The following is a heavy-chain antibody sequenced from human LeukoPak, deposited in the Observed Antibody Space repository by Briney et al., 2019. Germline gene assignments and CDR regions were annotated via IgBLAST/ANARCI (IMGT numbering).Heavy chain of an antibody. D-gene: IGHD3-10*01. Sequence: GGSLRLSCAASGFTFSSYEMNWVRQAPGKGLEWVSYTSSSGSTIYYADSVRGRFTISRDNSKNTLYLQMNSLRAEDTAVYYCAKGNYYGSGSYNYFDYWGQGTLVTVSS. V-gene: IGHV3-48*03. CDR2: TSSSGSTI. J-gene: IGHJ4*02. CDR3: AKGNYYGSGSYNYFDY. CDR1: GFTFSSYE.